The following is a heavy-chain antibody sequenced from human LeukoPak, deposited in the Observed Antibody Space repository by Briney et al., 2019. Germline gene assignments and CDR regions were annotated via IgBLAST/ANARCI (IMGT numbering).Heavy chain of an antibody. CDR2: ISAYNGNT. V-gene: IGHV1-18*01. CDR3: ARDRGGSSSWYVDFDY. Sequence: ASVKVSCKASGYTFTSYGISWVRQAPGQGLEWMGWISAYNGNTNYAQKLQGRVTMTTDTSTSTAYMELRRLRSDDTAVYYCARDRGGSSSWYVDFDYWGQGTLVTVSS. CDR1: GYTFTSYG. D-gene: IGHD6-13*01. J-gene: IGHJ4*02.